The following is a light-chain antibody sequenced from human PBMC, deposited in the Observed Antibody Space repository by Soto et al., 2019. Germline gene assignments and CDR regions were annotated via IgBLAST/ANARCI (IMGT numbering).Light chain of an antibody. CDR1: SSDVGAYNL. CDR2: DVS. J-gene: IGLJ1*01. CDR3: ASYAGSNTHYV. Sequence: QSVLTQPASVSGSPGQSIAISCTGTSSDVGAYNLVSWYQHHPGKAPELLLYDVSDRPSGVSDRFSGSKSGNTASLTISALQAEDEADYYCASYAGSNTHYVFGTGTKLTVL. V-gene: IGLV2-14*03.